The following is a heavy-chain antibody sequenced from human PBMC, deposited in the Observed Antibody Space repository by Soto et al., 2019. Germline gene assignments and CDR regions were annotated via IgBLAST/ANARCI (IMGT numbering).Heavy chain of an antibody. CDR3: ARDPGVNWA. V-gene: IGHV3-66*01. CDR1: GFTVSNNY. Sequence: EVQLVESGGGLVQPGGSLRLSCVASGFTVSNNYMTWVRQAPGKGLEWVSNMYSGDGTYYTDSVKGRFTISRDSSTHTLYLQMDNVRAEDTAVYYCARDPGVNWAWGKGTTVTVSS. CDR2: MYSGDGT. D-gene: IGHD2-8*01. J-gene: IGHJ6*04.